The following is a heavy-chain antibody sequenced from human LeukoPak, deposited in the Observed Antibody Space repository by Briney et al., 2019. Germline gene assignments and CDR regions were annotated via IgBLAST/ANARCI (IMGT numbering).Heavy chain of an antibody. J-gene: IGHJ6*03. CDR1: GFTFSSYG. CDR3: ARGSNYAYYYYYMDV. CDR2: ISSSSSYI. V-gene: IGHV3-21*01. Sequence: PGGSLRLSCAASGFTFSSYGMHWVRQAPGKGPEWVSSISSSSSYIYYADSVKGRFTISRDNAKNSLYLQMNSLRAEDTAVYYCARGSNYAYYYYYMDVWGKGTTVTVSS. D-gene: IGHD4-11*01.